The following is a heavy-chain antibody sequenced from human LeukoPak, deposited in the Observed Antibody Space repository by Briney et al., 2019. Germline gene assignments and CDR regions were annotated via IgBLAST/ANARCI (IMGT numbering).Heavy chain of an antibody. Sequence: GASLKVSCKASGYSFTSYAINWVRQAPGQGLEWMGWISAYNGNTDHAQKFQGRVTMTTDRSTSTAYMELRSLTSDDTAVYYCARDPLRSTWSTYYNALDVWGQGTALTVSS. CDR2: ISAYNGNT. CDR1: GYSFTSYA. CDR3: ARDPLRSTWSTYYNALDV. J-gene: IGHJ6*02. V-gene: IGHV1-18*01. D-gene: IGHD6-13*01.